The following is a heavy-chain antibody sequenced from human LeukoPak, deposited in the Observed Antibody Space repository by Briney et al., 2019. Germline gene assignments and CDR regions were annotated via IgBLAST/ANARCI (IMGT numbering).Heavy chain of an antibody. V-gene: IGHV4-28*01. CDR2: IYYSGNT. J-gene: IGHJ3*02. D-gene: IGHD6-19*01. Sequence: SDTLSLTCAVSGYSISSNWWAWIRQPPGKGLEWIGYIYYSGNTYYNPYNPSLTSRVTMSVDTSKNQFSLKLDSVTEIDTAMYYCARNQAVAANRGAFDIWGQGTMVTVSS. CDR1: GYSISSNW. CDR3: ARNQAVAANRGAFDI.